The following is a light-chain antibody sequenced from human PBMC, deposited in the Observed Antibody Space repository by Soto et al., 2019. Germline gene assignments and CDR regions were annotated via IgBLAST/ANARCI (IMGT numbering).Light chain of an antibody. CDR1: LSVGSSY. J-gene: IGKJ1*01. Sequence: ELVMTQSPAPLSLSPGERATLSCRASLSVGSSYLAWYQQKPGQAPKLLIYDTSSRATGIPDRFSGSGSGTDFTLTIRRLEPEDFAVYYCQQYGTSFTWTFGQGTKV. V-gene: IGKV3-20*01. CDR3: QQYGTSFTWT. CDR2: DTS.